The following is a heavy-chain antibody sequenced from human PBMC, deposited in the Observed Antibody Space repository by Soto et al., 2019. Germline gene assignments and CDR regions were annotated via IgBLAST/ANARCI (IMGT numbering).Heavy chain of an antibody. V-gene: IGHV3-23*02. CDR2: VSGSGGRT. CDR1: GCTFSTYA. CDR3: ASLCRWSGFYCWDPRGFDF. J-gene: IGHJ4*02. D-gene: IGHD3-3*01. Sequence: GGSLRLSCAASGCTFSTYAMSWVRQAPGKGPEWVSVVSGSGGRTNYNPSLKNRGTISLDTSKRQISLDLRSVTAADTAVYYCASLCRWSGFYCWDPRGFDFSAPGTLVTVSS.